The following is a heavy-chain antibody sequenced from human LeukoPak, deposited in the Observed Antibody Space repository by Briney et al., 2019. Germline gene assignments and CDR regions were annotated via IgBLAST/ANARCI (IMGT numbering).Heavy chain of an antibody. Sequence: GRSLRLSCAASGFTFSSIGMHWVRQAPGKGLEWVAFIWYDGSNKYYADSVKGRFTISRDNSKDTLYLQMNSLKTEDTAVYYCAKDRGVYYYYYMDVWGKGTTVTVSS. CDR1: GFTFSSIG. CDR3: AKDRGVYYYYYMDV. J-gene: IGHJ6*03. D-gene: IGHD3-10*01. CDR2: IWYDGSNK. V-gene: IGHV3-30*02.